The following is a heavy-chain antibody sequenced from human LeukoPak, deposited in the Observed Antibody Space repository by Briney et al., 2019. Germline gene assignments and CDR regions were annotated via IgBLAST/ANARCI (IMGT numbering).Heavy chain of an antibody. J-gene: IGHJ4*02. CDR2: IYSGGST. CDR3: ATEVTD. V-gene: IGHV3-66*01. D-gene: IGHD5-18*01. CDR1: GFTVSTNY. Sequence: GGSLRLSCAASGFTVSTNYMNWVRQAPGRGLEWVSVIYSGGSTYYVDSVKGRFTISRDNSKNTLHLLMDSLRAEDTAVYYCATEVTDWGQGTLVTVSS.